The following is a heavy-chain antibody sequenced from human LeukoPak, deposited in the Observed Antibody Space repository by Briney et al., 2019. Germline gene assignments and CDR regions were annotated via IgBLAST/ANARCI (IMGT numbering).Heavy chain of an antibody. CDR2: INAGNGNT. CDR3: ARGCGGYDYWVVLDY. J-gene: IGHJ4*02. CDR1: GYTFTSYA. Sequence: ASVKVSCKASGYTFTSYAMHWVRQAPGQRLEGMGWINAGNGNTKYSQKLQGRVTITRDTYASTAYMELSSLRSEDTAVYYCARGCGGYDYWVVLDYWGQGTLVTVSS. V-gene: IGHV1-3*01. D-gene: IGHD5-12*01.